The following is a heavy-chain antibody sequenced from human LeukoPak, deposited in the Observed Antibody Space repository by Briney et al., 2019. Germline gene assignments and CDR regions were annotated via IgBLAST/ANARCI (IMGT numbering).Heavy chain of an antibody. J-gene: IGHJ4*02. CDR1: GFTFSTYD. CDR2: ISSTRFYI. D-gene: IGHD1-1*01. Sequence: GGSLRLSCAASGFTFSTYDMTWIRQAPGKGLEWVSSISSTRFYIYYADSVKGRFTISRDNAKDSLYLQMNSLRADDTAVYYCTRGQTWNLLPAEYWGQGTLVAASS. CDR3: TRGQTWNLLPAEY. V-gene: IGHV3-21*01.